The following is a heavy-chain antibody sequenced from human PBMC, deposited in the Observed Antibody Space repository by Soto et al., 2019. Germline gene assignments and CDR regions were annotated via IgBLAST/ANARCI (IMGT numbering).Heavy chain of an antibody. Sequence: PGGSLRLSCVASGFTFSSYAMSWVRQAPGKGLEWVSAITGDGGDTFHADSVRGRLTISRDNSRNTLYLQMDSLRAEDTALYYCAKGSATSRPSYFDYWGQGTLVTVSS. V-gene: IGHV3-23*01. CDR3: AKGSATSRPSYFDY. CDR2: ITGDGGDT. CDR1: GFTFSSYA. J-gene: IGHJ4*02.